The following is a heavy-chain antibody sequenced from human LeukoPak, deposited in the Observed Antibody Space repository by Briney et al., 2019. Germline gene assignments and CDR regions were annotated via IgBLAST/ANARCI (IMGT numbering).Heavy chain of an antibody. CDR2: IYPGDSDT. J-gene: IGHJ6*03. V-gene: IGHV5-51*01. CDR1: GYSFTTYW. CDR3: ARLPSGGYYYHMDV. D-gene: IGHD3-10*01. Sequence: GESLKFSCKGSGYSFTTYWIGWVRQMPGKGLEWMGIIYPGDSDTRYSPSFQGQVTISADKSISTAYPQSYTLTASATALFYCARLPSGGYYYHMDVWGKGTTVIVSS.